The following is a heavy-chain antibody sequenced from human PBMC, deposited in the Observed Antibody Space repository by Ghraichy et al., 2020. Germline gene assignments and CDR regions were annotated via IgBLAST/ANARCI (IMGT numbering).Heavy chain of an antibody. J-gene: IGHJ4*02. CDR2: IKPDGSIK. V-gene: IGHV3-7*05. CDR3: ARDSGRFFIDY. D-gene: IGHD6-19*01. Sequence: GESLNISCAASGFTFSNYWMTWVRQAPGKGLEWVANIKPDGSIKSCVHSLRDRFTISRDNAKNSLYLLMNSLRAEDTAVYYCARDSGRFFIDYWGQGTLLTVSS. CDR1: GFTFSNYW.